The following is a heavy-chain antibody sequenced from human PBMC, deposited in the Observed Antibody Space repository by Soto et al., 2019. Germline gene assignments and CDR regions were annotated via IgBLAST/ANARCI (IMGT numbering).Heavy chain of an antibody. J-gene: IGHJ4*02. CDR3: ARGRASGSYYLLDY. CDR1: GHTFTSDD. Sequence: GASVEIVCKASGHTFTSDDINWVRQATGHGLEWMGWINPNSGNIGYAQKFQGRVTMTRDTAIRTAYMEVSRLRSDDTAVYYCARGRASGSYYLLDYWGQGTLVTVSS. CDR2: INPNSGNI. V-gene: IGHV1-8*01. D-gene: IGHD3-10*01.